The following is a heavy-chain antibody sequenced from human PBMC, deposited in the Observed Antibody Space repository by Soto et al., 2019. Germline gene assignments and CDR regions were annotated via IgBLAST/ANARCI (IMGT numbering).Heavy chain of an antibody. J-gene: IGHJ4*02. V-gene: IGHV3-48*02. CDR3: ARDTQDDFWSGYYRDY. CDR1: GFTFSSYA. Sequence: PGGSLRLACAASGFTFSSYAMSWVRQAPGKGLEWVSYISSSSSTIYYADSVKGRFTISRDNAKNSLYLQMNSLRDEDTAVYYCARDTQDDFWSGYYRDYWGQGTLVTVSS. D-gene: IGHD3-3*01. CDR2: ISSSSSTI.